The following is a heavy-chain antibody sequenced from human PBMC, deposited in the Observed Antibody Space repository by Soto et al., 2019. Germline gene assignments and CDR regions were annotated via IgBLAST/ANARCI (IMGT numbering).Heavy chain of an antibody. Sequence: SDPTLVNPAQTLTLTCTFSGFSLSTSGVGVGWIRQPPGKALEWLALIYWDDDKRYSPSLKSRLTITKDTSKNQVVLTMTNMDPVDTATYYCAHRYCSGGSCYGFDYWGQGTLVTVSS. D-gene: IGHD2-15*01. CDR2: IYWDDDK. V-gene: IGHV2-5*02. J-gene: IGHJ4*02. CDR3: AHRYCSGGSCYGFDY. CDR1: GFSLSTSGVG.